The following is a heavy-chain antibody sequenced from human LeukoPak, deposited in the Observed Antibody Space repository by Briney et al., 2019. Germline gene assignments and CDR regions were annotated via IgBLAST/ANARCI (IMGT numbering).Heavy chain of an antibody. CDR1: GFTFDTYW. V-gene: IGHV3-74*01. Sequence: GGSLRLSCVASGFTFDTYWMHWVRQAPGKGLVWVSRTHRDGNNINYADFVQGRFTVSRDNAKNTLYLQMHSLRVEDTAMYYCARGLRDRYGMDVWGQGTTVTVSS. CDR2: THRDGNNI. CDR3: ARGLRDRYGMDV. J-gene: IGHJ6*02.